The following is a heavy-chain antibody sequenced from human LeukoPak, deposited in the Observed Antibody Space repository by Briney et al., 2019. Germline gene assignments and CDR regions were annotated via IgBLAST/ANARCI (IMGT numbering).Heavy chain of an antibody. Sequence: SETLSLTCTVSGGSVRGDRYYWNWIRQPPGKGPEWVGEIYHSGSTIYNPSLKSRVTISVDMSKNQFSLKLNSVTAADTAVYFCARDQVTAAGTGGLGYWGQGTLVTVSS. CDR3: ARDQVTAAGTGGLGY. J-gene: IGHJ4*02. V-gene: IGHV4-61*01. D-gene: IGHD6-13*01. CDR2: IYHSGST. CDR1: GGSVRGDRYY.